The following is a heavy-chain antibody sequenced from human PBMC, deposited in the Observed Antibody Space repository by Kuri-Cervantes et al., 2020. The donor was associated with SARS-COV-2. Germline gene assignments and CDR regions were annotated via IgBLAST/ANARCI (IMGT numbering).Heavy chain of an antibody. CDR2: ISSGSSYI. J-gene: IGHJ6*03. V-gene: IGHV3-21*01. D-gene: IGHD3-10*01. CDR1: GFTFSSYE. CDR3: ARGVGSYYYYYYMDV. Sequence: GESLKISCAASGFTFSSYEMNWVRQAPGKGLEWVSSISSGSSYIYYADSVKGRFTISRDNAKNSLYLQMNSLRAEDTAVYYCARGVGSYYYYYYMDVWGKGTTGTVSS.